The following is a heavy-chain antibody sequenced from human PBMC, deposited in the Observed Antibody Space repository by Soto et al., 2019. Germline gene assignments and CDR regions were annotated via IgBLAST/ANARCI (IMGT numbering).Heavy chain of an antibody. J-gene: IGHJ6*02. CDR1: GYTFTSYY. CDR2: INPSGGST. V-gene: IGHV1-46*01. D-gene: IGHD3-3*01. Sequence: GASVKVSCKASGYTFTSYYMHWVRQAPGQGLEWMGIINPSGGSTSYAQKFQGRVTMTRDTSTSTVYMELSSLRSEDTAVYYCARDGPSLEWYVDYYYYGMDVWGQGTAVTVSS. CDR3: ARDGPSLEWYVDYYYYGMDV.